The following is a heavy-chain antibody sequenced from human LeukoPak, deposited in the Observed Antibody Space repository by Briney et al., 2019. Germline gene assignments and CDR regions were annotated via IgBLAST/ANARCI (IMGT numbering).Heavy chain of an antibody. J-gene: IGHJ4*02. Sequence: GGSLRLSCAASGFTFSNYGMHWVRQAPGKGLEWVTIISYDGRNKHYADSVKGRFTISRYNSKNTLYLQMNSLRPEDTAVYYCGRDRGWLRSVDYWGQGTLVTVSS. CDR2: ISYDGRNK. D-gene: IGHD5-12*01. CDR3: GRDRGWLRSVDY. CDR1: GFTFSNYG. V-gene: IGHV3-30*04.